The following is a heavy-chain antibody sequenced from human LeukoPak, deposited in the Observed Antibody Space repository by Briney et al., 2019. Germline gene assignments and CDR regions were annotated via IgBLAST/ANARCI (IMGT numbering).Heavy chain of an antibody. Sequence: GGSLRLSCAASGFTFSSYEMNWVRQAPGKGLEWVSSISTSSSYIYYADSVKGRFTISRDNAKNSLYLQMNNLRAEDTAVYYCARAYVGYCSGGSCYRYFDYWGQGTLVTVSS. D-gene: IGHD2-15*01. CDR1: GFTFSSYE. CDR2: ISTSSSYI. CDR3: ARAYVGYCSGGSCYRYFDY. J-gene: IGHJ4*02. V-gene: IGHV3-21*01.